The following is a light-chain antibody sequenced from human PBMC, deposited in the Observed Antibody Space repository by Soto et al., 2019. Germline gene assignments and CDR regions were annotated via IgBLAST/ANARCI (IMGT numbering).Light chain of an antibody. Sequence: EIVMTQSPGTLSLSPWERATLSWRTSQSGSSNLAWYQQKPGQAPRLLIYDASNRATGIPARVSGSGSGTDVTLTISSLEPEDFAVYDCQQRSNWPITFGQGTRLEIK. J-gene: IGKJ5*01. CDR2: DAS. CDR3: QQRSNWPIT. V-gene: IGKV3-11*01. CDR1: QSGSSN.